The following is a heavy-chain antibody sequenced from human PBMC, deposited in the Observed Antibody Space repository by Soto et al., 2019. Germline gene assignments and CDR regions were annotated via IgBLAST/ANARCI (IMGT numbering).Heavy chain of an antibody. CDR2: IYYSGST. Sequence: KTSETLSLTCTVSGGSISSYYWSWIRQPPGKGLEWIGYIYYSGSTNYNPSLKSRVTISVDTSKNQFSLKLSSVTAADTAVYYCARADTYYDFWSGPTRNYYYFLDFSGKGSSVIVSS. D-gene: IGHD3-3*01. V-gene: IGHV4-59*08. CDR1: GGSISSYY. CDR3: ARADTYYDFWSGPTRNYYYFLDF. J-gene: IGHJ6*03.